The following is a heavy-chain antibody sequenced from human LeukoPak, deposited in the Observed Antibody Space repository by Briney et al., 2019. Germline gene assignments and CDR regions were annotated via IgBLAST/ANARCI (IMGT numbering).Heavy chain of an antibody. V-gene: IGHV3-21*04. CDR2: ISGSSTYI. CDR3: AKDLAGSGSYSFDY. D-gene: IGHD1-26*01. Sequence: GGSLRLSCAASGFTFSGYSMNWVRQAPGKGLEWVSSISGSSTYIHYADSVKGRFTISRDDAKNSLYLQMNSLRAEDTAVYYCAKDLAGSGSYSFDYWGQGTLVTVSS. CDR1: GFTFSGYS. J-gene: IGHJ4*02.